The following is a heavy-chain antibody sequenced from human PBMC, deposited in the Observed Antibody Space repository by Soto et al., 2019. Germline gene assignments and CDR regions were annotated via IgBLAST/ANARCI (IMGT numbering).Heavy chain of an antibody. Sequence: GGSLRLSCAASGFTFSSYWMSWVRQAPGKGLEWVANIKQDGSERYYVDSVKGRFTISRDNAKNSLYLQMNSLRAEDTAVYYCARDNLIILTGYYDSHYYYGMDVWGQGTTVTVSS. CDR1: GFTFSSYW. CDR2: IKQDGSER. D-gene: IGHD3-9*01. CDR3: ARDNLIILTGYYDSHYYYGMDV. V-gene: IGHV3-7*01. J-gene: IGHJ6*02.